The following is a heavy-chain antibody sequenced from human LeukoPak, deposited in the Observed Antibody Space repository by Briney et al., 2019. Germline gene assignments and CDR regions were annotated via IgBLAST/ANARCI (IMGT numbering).Heavy chain of an antibody. Sequence: GGSLRLSCAASGFTFSSYGMHWVRQAPGKGLEWVAFIRYDGSNKYYADSVKGRFTISRDNSKNTLYLQMNSLRAEDTAVYYCARDRSGSYGEFDYWGQGTLVTVSS. CDR2: IRYDGSNK. CDR3: ARDRSGSYGEFDY. D-gene: IGHD3-10*01. V-gene: IGHV3-30*02. CDR1: GFTFSSYG. J-gene: IGHJ4*02.